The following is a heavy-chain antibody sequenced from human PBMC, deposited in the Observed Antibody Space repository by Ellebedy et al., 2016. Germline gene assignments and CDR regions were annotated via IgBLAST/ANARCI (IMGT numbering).Heavy chain of an antibody. CDR2: ISYDGSNK. V-gene: IGHV3-30*03. Sequence: GGSLRLSCAASGFTFSGYGMHWVRQAPGKGLEWVAVISYDGSNKYYADSVKGRFTISRDNSKNTLYLQMNSLRAEDTAVYYCARELSGITIFGVSNIGLVDYWGQGTLVTVSS. J-gene: IGHJ4*02. CDR3: ARELSGITIFGVSNIGLVDY. CDR1: GFTFSGYG. D-gene: IGHD3-3*01.